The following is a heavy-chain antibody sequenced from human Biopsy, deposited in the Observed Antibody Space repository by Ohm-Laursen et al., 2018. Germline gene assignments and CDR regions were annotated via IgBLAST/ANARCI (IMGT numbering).Heavy chain of an antibody. CDR1: GGSLSSYY. Sequence: GTLSLTCPVSGGSLSSYYWSWIRQPAGKGLEWIGRIYSSGSTNYNPSLKSRVTLSMDTSKRQFSLKLSFVTAADTVVCYCARWTPEYDSSRYYLDAFDIWGQGTKVTVSS. CDR2: IYSSGST. J-gene: IGHJ3*02. CDR3: ARWTPEYDSSRYYLDAFDI. D-gene: IGHD3-22*01. V-gene: IGHV4-4*07.